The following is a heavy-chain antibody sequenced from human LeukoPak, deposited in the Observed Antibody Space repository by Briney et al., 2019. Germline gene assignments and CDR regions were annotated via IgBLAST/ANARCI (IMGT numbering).Heavy chain of an antibody. CDR2: MNPNSGNT. D-gene: IGHD2-2*01. Sequence: ASVKVSCKASGYTFTSYDINWVRQATGQGLEWMGWMNPNSGNTGYAQKLQGRVTMTTDTSTSTAYMELRSLRSDDTAVYYCARVVPAATLFDYWGQGTLVTVSS. CDR3: ARVVPAATLFDY. CDR1: GYTFTSYD. J-gene: IGHJ4*02. V-gene: IGHV1-8*01.